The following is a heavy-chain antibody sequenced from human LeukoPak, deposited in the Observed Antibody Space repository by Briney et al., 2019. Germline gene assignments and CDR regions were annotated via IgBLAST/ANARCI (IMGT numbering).Heavy chain of an antibody. V-gene: IGHV1-18*01. CDR1: GYTFTSYG. D-gene: IGHD6-19*01. CDR2: ISAKKGNT. CDR3: ARDMYSSGRVPFDY. Sequence: ASVKVSCKASGYTFTSYGISWVRQAPGQGLEWMGWISAKKGNTDYAQKLQGRVTMTTDTSTSTAYMELRSLRSDDTAVYYCARDMYSSGRVPFDYWGQGTLVTVSS. J-gene: IGHJ4*02.